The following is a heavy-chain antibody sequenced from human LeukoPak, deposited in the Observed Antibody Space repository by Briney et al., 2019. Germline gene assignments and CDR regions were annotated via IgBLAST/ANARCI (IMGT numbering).Heavy chain of an antibody. J-gene: IGHJ6*03. Sequence: SGTLSLTCAVSGGSISSSNWWSWVRQPPGKGLEWIGEIYHSGGTYYNPSLKSRVTISVDTSKNQFSLKLNSVTAAGTAVYYCATTGYYYYYMDVWGEGTTVTVSS. CDR1: GGSISSSNW. V-gene: IGHV4-4*02. CDR2: IYHSGGT. CDR3: ATTGYYYYYMDV.